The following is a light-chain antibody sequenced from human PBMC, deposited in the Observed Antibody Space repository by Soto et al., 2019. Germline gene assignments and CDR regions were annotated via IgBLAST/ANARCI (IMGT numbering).Light chain of an antibody. V-gene: IGLV7-43*01. CDR1: TGTVTSDYY. CDR3: LVYCGDSWV. J-gene: IGLJ1*01. Sequence: QTVVTQEPSLTVSPGGTVTLTCASNTGTVTSDYYPNWFQQKPGQAPRALIYSTNNKHSWTPARFSGSVLGGKAALTLSGVQPEDEADYYCLVYCGDSWVFGTGTKLTVL. CDR2: STN.